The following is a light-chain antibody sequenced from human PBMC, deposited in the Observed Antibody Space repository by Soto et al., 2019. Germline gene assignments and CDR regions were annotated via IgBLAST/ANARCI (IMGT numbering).Light chain of an antibody. Sequence: AIRMTQPPSSLSASTGDRVTITCLASQGISSDLAWYQQKPGKAPKLLLYAASTLQSGDPSRFSGSGSGTDFTLTVCCLQSEDFATCYSQQYYSYPPWTFGQGTKVEIK. CDR2: AAS. CDR3: QQYYSYPPWT. J-gene: IGKJ1*01. V-gene: IGKV1-8*01. CDR1: QGISSD.